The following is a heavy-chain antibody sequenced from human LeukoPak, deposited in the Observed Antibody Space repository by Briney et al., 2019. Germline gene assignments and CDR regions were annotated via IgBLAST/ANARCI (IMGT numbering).Heavy chain of an antibody. CDR2: ISGSGGNT. J-gene: IGHJ4*02. CDR1: GFTFGSYA. V-gene: IGHV3-23*01. D-gene: IGHD2-15*01. CDR3: ARNLHNSGGRCDF. Sequence: GGSLRLSCAASGFTFGSYAMSWVRQAPGRGLEWVSAISGSGGNTYYADSVKGRFTISRDNSKNTLYLQMNSLRADDTAVYYCARNLHNSGGRCDFWGQGTLVTVSS.